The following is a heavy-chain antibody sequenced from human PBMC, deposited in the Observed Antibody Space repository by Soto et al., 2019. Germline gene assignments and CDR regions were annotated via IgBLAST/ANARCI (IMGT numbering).Heavy chain of an antibody. CDR2: IIPIFGTA. CDR1: GGAFSSYA. Sequence: SVKVSCKASGGAFSSYAISWVRQAPGQGLEWMGGIIPIFGTANYAQKFQGRVTITADESTSTAYMELSSLRSEDTAVYYCARPTYYYDSSGYYPFDYWGQGTLVTVSS. D-gene: IGHD3-22*01. CDR3: ARPTYYYDSSGYYPFDY. J-gene: IGHJ4*02. V-gene: IGHV1-69*13.